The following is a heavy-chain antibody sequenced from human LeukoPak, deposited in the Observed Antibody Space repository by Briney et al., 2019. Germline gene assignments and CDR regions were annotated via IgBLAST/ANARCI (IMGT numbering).Heavy chain of an antibody. CDR3: ARVAQHRYYYDSSAFRYYFDY. CDR2: INPSGGST. V-gene: IGHV1-46*01. D-gene: IGHD3-22*01. CDR1: GYTFTGYY. Sequence: ASVKVSCKASGYTFTGYYMHWVRQAPGQGLEWMGIINPSGGSTSYAQKFQGRVTMTRDMSTSTAYMELRSLRSDDTAVYYCARVAQHRYYYDSSAFRYYFDYWGQGTLVTVSS. J-gene: IGHJ4*02.